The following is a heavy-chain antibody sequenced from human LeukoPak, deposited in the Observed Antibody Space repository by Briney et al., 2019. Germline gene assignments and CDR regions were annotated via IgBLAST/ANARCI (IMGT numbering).Heavy chain of an antibody. V-gene: IGHV3-30*03. J-gene: IGHJ4*02. D-gene: IGHD6-13*01. CDR2: ISYDGSNK. Sequence: GGSLRLSCAASEFSVGSNYMTWVRQAPGKGLEGVAVISYDGSNKYYADSVKGRFTISRDNSKNTLYLQMNSLRAEDTAVYYCARDWVRSGSSSWYVDYWGQGTLVTVSS. CDR3: ARDWVRSGSSSWYVDY. CDR1: EFSVGSNY.